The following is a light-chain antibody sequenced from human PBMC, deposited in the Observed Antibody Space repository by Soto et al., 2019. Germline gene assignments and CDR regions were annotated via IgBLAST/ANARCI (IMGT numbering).Light chain of an antibody. CDR3: QQANSSPLT. CDR2: AAS. V-gene: IGKV1-39*01. Sequence: DIQLTQSPSSLCASVGDRVTISCRASQGISTYLNWYQQKPGKPPKLLIYAASSLPSGVPSRFSGSGSGTDFTLTISSLQPEDFATYYCQQANSSPLTFGGGTKV. J-gene: IGKJ4*01. CDR1: QGISTY.